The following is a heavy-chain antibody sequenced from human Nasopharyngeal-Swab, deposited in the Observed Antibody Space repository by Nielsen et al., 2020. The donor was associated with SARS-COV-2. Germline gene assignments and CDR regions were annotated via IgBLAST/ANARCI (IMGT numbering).Heavy chain of an antibody. Sequence: SETLSLTCAVYGGSFSGYYWSWIRQPPGKGLEWIGEINHSGSTNYNPSLKSRVTISVDTSKNQFSLKLSSVTAADTAVYYCARGSDIVVVVAANRGYYFDYWGQGTLVTVSS. J-gene: IGHJ4*02. V-gene: IGHV4-34*01. D-gene: IGHD2-15*01. CDR1: GGSFSGYY. CDR2: INHSGST. CDR3: ARGSDIVVVVAANRGYYFDY.